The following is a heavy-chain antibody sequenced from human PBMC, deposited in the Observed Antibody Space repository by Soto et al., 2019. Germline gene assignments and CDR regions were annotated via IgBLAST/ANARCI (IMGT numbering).Heavy chain of an antibody. D-gene: IGHD3-22*01. Sequence: QVQLEESGPGLVKPSQTLSLTCTVSGGSITSGDYYWSWIRQQPGKGLTWIGNIYYSGNSYYNPSLKSRIAISVDTSKNQFSLKLRSVTAADTAVYYCARGVRTIVAVQGDAPDKYHFDSWGQGTLVTVSS. J-gene: IGHJ4*02. V-gene: IGHV4-31*03. CDR1: GGSITSGDYY. CDR2: IYYSGNS. CDR3: ARGVRTIVAVQGDAPDKYHFDS.